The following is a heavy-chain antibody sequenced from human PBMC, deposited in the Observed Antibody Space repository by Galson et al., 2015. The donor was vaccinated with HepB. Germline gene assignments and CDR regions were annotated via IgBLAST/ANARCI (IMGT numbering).Heavy chain of an antibody. V-gene: IGHV3-23*01. D-gene: IGHD6-19*01. J-gene: IGHJ3*02. CDR1: GSSFRDYA. Sequence: SLRLSCAASGSSFRDYAMTWVRQAPGKGLEWVSTISGSGGDTLYADSVKGRFIISRDNSKNTLYLEMNSLRVDDTAVYSCAKDPWGYNSGWTGTFDIWGQGTLVTVSS. CDR2: ISGSGGDT. CDR3: AKDPWGYNSGWTGTFDI.